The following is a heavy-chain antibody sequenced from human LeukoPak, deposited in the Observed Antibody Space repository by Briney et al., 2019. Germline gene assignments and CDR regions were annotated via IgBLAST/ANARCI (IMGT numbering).Heavy chain of an antibody. CDR3: TRLIMSSIYYYYMDV. CDR2: IYNSGST. CDR1: GYSISSGYY. V-gene: IGHV4-59*01. J-gene: IGHJ6*03. Sequence: PSETLSPTCTVSGYSISSGYYWSWIRQPPGKGLEWIGYIYNSGSTNYNPSLKSRVTISVDTSKNQFSLKLSSVTAADTAVYYCTRLIMSSIYYYYMDVWGKGTTVTVSS. D-gene: IGHD3-10*01.